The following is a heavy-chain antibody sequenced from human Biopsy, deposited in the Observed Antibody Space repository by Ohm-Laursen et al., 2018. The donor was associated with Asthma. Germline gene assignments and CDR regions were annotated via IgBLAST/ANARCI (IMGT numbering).Heavy chain of an antibody. V-gene: IGHV1-2*06. CDR2: IDPNSGGT. D-gene: IGHD3-16*01. CDR3: ARIKIRIGAGTDRYFDL. Sequence: ASVKVSCKASGYPFTDYSVHWVRQAPGQGLEWMGRIDPNSGGTNYAQRFLGRVTMTRDTSVNTAFMVLSRLRSDDTAVYYCARIKIRIGAGTDRYFDLWGRGTLVTVSS. J-gene: IGHJ2*01. CDR1: GYPFTDYS.